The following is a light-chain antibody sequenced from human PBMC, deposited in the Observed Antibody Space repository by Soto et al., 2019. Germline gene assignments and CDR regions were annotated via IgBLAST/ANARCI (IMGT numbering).Light chain of an antibody. Sequence: QSALTQPPSASGSPGQSVTISCTGTSSDVGGYNYVSWYQQHPGKAPKLMIYEVSKRPSGVPDRFSGSKSGNTASLTVSGLXXXXXXXXXXSSYAGSNNPFVFGTGTKVTVL. J-gene: IGLJ1*01. V-gene: IGLV2-8*01. CDR1: SSDVGGYNY. CDR3: SSYAGSNNPFV. CDR2: EVS.